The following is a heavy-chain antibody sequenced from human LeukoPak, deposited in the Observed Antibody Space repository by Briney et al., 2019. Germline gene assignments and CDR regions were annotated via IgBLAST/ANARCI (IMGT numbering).Heavy chain of an antibody. V-gene: IGHV3-53*01. CDR3: ARVGGYDLSFFDY. CDR1: GFTVSSNY. CDR2: IYSGGST. Sequence: GGSLRLSCAASGFTVSSNYMSWVRQAPGKGLEWVSVIYSGGSTYYADSVKGLFTISRDNSKNTLYLQMNSLRAEDTVVYYCARVGGYDLSFFDYWGQGTLVTVSS. D-gene: IGHD5-12*01. J-gene: IGHJ4*02.